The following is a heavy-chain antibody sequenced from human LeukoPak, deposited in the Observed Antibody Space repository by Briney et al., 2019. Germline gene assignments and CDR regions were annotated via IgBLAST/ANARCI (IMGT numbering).Heavy chain of an antibody. Sequence: GGSLRLSCAASGFTFSNAWMSWVRQAPGKGLEGVGLIKSKTDGWTTDYASRVKATFTISRDDPKNTVYLHMNSLKTEDTAVYYCTTLTLTTGPDYWGQGTQVTVSS. CDR2: IKSKTDGWTT. D-gene: IGHD4-11*01. CDR1: GFTFSNAW. V-gene: IGHV3-15*01. CDR3: TTLTLTTGPDY. J-gene: IGHJ4*02.